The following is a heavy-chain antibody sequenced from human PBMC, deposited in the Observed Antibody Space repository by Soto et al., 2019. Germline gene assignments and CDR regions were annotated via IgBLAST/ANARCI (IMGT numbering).Heavy chain of an antibody. V-gene: IGHV3-11*05. D-gene: IGHD3-10*01. Sequence: QVQLVESGGGLVKPGGSLRLSCAASGFTFSDYYMSWIRQAPGKGLEWVSYISSSSSYTNYADSVEGRFTISRDNAKNSLYLQINSLRAEYTAVYYCARDAYYYGSGSYFAYWGQGTLVTVSS. J-gene: IGHJ4*02. CDR3: ARDAYYYGSGSYFAY. CDR1: GFTFSDYY. CDR2: ISSSSSYT.